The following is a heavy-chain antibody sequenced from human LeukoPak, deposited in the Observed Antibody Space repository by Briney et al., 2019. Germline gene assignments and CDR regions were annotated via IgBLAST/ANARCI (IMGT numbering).Heavy chain of an antibody. CDR3: ARGTPWYYGMDV. CDR1: GGTFSSYA. J-gene: IGHJ6*04. CDR2: IIPIFGTA. Sequence: GASVKVSCKASGGTFSSYAISGVRQAPGQGLEWMGGIIPIFGTANYAQKFQGRVTITADESTSTAYMELSSLRSEDTAVYYCARGTPWYYGMDVWGKGTTVTVSS. V-gene: IGHV1-69*13.